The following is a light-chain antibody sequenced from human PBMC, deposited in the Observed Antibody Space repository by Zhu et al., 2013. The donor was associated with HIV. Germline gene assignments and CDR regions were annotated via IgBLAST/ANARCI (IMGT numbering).Light chain of an antibody. CDR3: QQYGKTPIT. CDR1: QSVSSDY. J-gene: IGKJ5*01. CDR2: GAS. V-gene: IGKV3-20*01. Sequence: IVTTQSPGTLSLSPGERATLSCRASQSVSSDYLAWYQQKPGQAPRLLIYGASSRATGIPDRFSGSGSGTDFTLTISRLEPEDFAMYYCQQYGKTPITFGQGTRLEIK.